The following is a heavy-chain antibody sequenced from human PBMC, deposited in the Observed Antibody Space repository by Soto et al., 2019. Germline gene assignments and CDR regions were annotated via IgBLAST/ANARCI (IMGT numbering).Heavy chain of an antibody. J-gene: IGHJ6*02. Sequence: VGSLRLSCVASGFTFHTYVMNWVRQAPGKGLEWVSSITASGDSTFYSDSLKGRFTISRDNSKDMVYLQMNSLRAEDTALYYCSKGIGTTRLYSMDFWGQGTTVTVSS. CDR2: ITASGDST. CDR1: GFTFHTYV. D-gene: IGHD1-1*01. CDR3: SKGIGTTRLYSMDF. V-gene: IGHV3-23*01.